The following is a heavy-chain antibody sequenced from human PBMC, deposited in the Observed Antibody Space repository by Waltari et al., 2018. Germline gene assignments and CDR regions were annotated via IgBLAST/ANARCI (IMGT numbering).Heavy chain of an antibody. Sequence: QVQLVQSGAEVKKPGSSVKVSGKASGGTFTGYAISWGRRATGQGLEWMGGIIPIRGIANYAQKFQGRVTITADKSTSTAYMELSSLRSEDTAVYYCARERDSGSYSFDYWGQGTLVTVSS. CDR1: GGTFTGYA. CDR3: ARERDSGSYSFDY. V-gene: IGHV1-69*10. J-gene: IGHJ4*02. CDR2: IIPIRGIA. D-gene: IGHD1-26*01.